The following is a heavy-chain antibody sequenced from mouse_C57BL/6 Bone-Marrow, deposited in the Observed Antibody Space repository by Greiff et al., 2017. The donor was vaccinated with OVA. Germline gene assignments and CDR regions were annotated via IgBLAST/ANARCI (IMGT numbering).Heavy chain of an antibody. Sequence: QVQLQQPGAELVKPGASVKLSCQASGYTFTSYWMHWVKQRPGQGLEWIGMIHPNSGSTNYNEKFKSKATLTVDKSSSTAYMQLSSLTSEDSAVYYCARSHYYDSYWFAYWGQGTLVTVSA. V-gene: IGHV1-64*01. CDR1: GYTFTSYW. CDR2: IHPNSGST. D-gene: IGHD2-4*01. CDR3: ARSHYYDSYWFAY. J-gene: IGHJ3*01.